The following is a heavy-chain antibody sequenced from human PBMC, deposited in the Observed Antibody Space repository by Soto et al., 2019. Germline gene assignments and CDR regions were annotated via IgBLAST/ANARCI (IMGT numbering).Heavy chain of an antibody. V-gene: IGHV3-23*01. Sequence: EVQLLESGGGWVQPGGSLRLSCSASGFTFTSYAMSWVRQAPGKGLEWVSGISGSGGDTKSADSVKGRFTISRDNFKNMLYLQMNSPRAEDTAVYYCAKHDFWTLYNTGLDSWGQGTLVTVSS. CDR3: AKHDFWTLYNTGLDS. J-gene: IGHJ4*02. CDR2: ISGSGGDT. CDR1: GFTFTSYA. D-gene: IGHD3-3*01.